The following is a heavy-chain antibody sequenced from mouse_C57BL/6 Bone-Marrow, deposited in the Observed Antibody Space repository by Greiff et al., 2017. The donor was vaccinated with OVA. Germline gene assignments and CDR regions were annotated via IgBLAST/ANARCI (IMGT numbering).Heavy chain of an antibody. CDR1: GFSLSTFGMG. V-gene: IGHV8-8*01. J-gene: IGHJ4*01. CDR3: ARKWAKMVYYDYEGAMDY. CDR2: SWWDDDK. Sequence: QVTLKESGPGILQPSQTLSLTCSFSGFSLSTFGMGVGWIRQPSGKGLEWLAHSWWDDDKYYNPTLKSRLTISKDTSKNQVFLKIANVDTADTATYYCARKWAKMVYYDYEGAMDYWGQGTSVTVSS. D-gene: IGHD2-4*01.